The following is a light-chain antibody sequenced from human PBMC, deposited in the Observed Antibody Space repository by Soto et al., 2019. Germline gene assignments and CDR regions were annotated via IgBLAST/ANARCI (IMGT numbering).Light chain of an antibody. CDR3: QQSYSTPRT. CDR1: QSISSY. Sequence: DIQMTQSPSSLSASVGDRVTITCRASQSISSYLNWYQQKPGKAPKLLIYAASSLQSGVPSRFSGSGSGTDFNLTISSLQPEDFATYYCQQSYSTPRTFGQGTKVELK. V-gene: IGKV1-39*01. CDR2: AAS. J-gene: IGKJ1*01.